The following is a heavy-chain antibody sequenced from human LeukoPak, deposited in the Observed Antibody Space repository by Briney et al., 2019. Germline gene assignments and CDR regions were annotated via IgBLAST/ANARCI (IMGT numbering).Heavy chain of an antibody. CDR3: ARQSCGGDCYYNWFDP. J-gene: IGHJ5*02. V-gene: IGHV5-51*01. Sequence: GESLKISCKGSGYSFTSYWIGWVRQMPGKGLEWMGITYPGDSDTRYSPSFQGQVTISADKSISTAYLQWSSLKASDTAMYYCARQSCGGDCYYNWFDPWGQGTLVTVSS. CDR1: GYSFTSYW. CDR2: TYPGDSDT. D-gene: IGHD2-21*02.